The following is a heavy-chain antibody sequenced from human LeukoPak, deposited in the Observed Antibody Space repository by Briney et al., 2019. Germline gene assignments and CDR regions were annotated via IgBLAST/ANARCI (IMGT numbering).Heavy chain of an antibody. D-gene: IGHD6-19*01. CDR3: ATDPYSRGWSGGDYFDQ. Sequence: AGGSLRLSCAASGFTFDKYAMSWVRQAPGKGLEWVSSVGAGGGDPYYSDSVKGRFSISRDNSKSTLYLQMTGLTDEDTAIYYCATDPYSRGWSGGDYFDQWGRGTLVTVSS. J-gene: IGHJ4*02. CDR1: GFTFDKYA. CDR2: VGAGGGDP. V-gene: IGHV3-23*01.